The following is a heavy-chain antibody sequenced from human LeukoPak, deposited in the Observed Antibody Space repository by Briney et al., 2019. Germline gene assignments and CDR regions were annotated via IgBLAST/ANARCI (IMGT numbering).Heavy chain of an antibody. Sequence: ASVTVSCKASGYTFTGYYMHWVRQAAGQGLAWMGWINPKSGGKNYEQKLQGGGTMTRDTSISTAYMELSRLRSDDTAVYYCAREDSAMVNDYWGQGTLVTVSS. J-gene: IGHJ4*02. D-gene: IGHD5-18*01. CDR3: AREDSAMVNDY. CDR2: INPKSGGK. V-gene: IGHV1-2*02. CDR1: GYTFTGYY.